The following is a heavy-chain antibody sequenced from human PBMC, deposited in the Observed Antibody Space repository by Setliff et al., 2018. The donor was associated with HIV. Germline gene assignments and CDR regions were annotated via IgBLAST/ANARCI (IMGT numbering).Heavy chain of an antibody. CDR3: ATGGDSSSWYWGRWFDP. CDR2: IYTSGRT. D-gene: IGHD6-13*01. CDR1: GGSISSHY. Sequence: PSETLSLTCTVSGGSISSHYWSWIRQAAGKGLEWIGRIYTSGRTNYNPSLQNRVTISVDTSKNQFSLRLNSVTAADTAVYYCATGGDSSSWYWGRWFDPWGQGTLVTVSS. V-gene: IGHV4-4*07. J-gene: IGHJ5*02.